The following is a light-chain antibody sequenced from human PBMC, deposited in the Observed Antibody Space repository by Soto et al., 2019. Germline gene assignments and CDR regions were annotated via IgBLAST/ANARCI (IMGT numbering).Light chain of an antibody. J-gene: IGKJ3*01. Sequence: EIVLTQSPGTLSLSPGERATLSCRASQSVSSSYLAWYQQKPGQAPRLLIYGASSRATGLPDRFSGSGSGTDFIFTIIKLEPEDFAVYYCQQYGSSPPAFGPGTKVDIK. CDR1: QSVSSSY. CDR2: GAS. CDR3: QQYGSSPPA. V-gene: IGKV3-20*01.